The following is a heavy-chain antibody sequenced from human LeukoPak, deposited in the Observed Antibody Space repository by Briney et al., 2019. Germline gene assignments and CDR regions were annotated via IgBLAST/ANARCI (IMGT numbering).Heavy chain of an antibody. CDR3: ARDLGTPLSAFDI. CDR1: GFTFSSYW. D-gene: IGHD3-10*01. V-gene: IGHV3-7*03. J-gene: IGHJ3*02. CDR2: IKQDGSEK. Sequence: GGSLRLSCAAFGFTFSSYWMSWVRQAPGKGLEWVANIKQDGSEKYYVDSVKGRFTISRDNAKNSLYLQMNSLRAEDTAVYYCARDLGTPLSAFDIWGQGTMVTVSS.